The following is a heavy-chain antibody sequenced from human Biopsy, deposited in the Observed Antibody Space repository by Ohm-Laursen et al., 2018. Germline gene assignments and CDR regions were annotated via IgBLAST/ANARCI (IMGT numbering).Heavy chain of an antibody. Sequence: SETLSLTCTVSGGSISSDNWSWIRQAPGKGLERIGRIYSNGNTNYNPSLKSRVSMSVDTSKNYFSLNLTSVTAADTAVYYCARDEELLRAFDIWGQGTLGTVSS. CDR2: IYSNGNT. J-gene: IGHJ3*02. CDR3: ARDEELLRAFDI. CDR1: GGSISSDN. V-gene: IGHV4-4*07. D-gene: IGHD2-15*01.